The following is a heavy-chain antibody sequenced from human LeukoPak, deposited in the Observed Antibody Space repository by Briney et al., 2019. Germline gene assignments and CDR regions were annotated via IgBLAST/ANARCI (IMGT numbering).Heavy chain of an antibody. CDR2: IYHSGST. Sequence: SETLSLTCTVSGGSVSDYYWSWIRQPPGKGLEWIGSIYHSGSTYYNPSLKSRVTISVDTSKNQFSLKLSSVTAADTAVYYCAREDGYSYGNYFDYWGQGTLVTVSS. CDR3: AREDGYSYGNYFDY. J-gene: IGHJ4*02. D-gene: IGHD5-18*01. CDR1: GGSVSDYY. V-gene: IGHV4-38-2*02.